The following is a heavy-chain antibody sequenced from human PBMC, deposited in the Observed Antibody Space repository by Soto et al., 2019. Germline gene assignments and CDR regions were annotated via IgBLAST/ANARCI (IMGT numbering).Heavy chain of an antibody. CDR1: GGTFSTYA. J-gene: IGHJ6*02. D-gene: IGHD2-15*01. CDR2: IIPIFGTT. CDR3: VRDDPGHCSGGSCKYYSGMDV. V-gene: IGHV1-69*13. Sequence: SAKVSCKASGGTFSTYAINWVRLAPGQGLECLGGIIPIFGTTNYAQKFQGRVTITADESTSTAYMELSSLTSEDTAVYYCVRDDPGHCSGGSCKYYSGMDVWGQGTTVTVSS.